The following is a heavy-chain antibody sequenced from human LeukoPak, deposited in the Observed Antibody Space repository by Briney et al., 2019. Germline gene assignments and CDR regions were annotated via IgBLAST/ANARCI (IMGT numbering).Heavy chain of an antibody. J-gene: IGHJ1*01. D-gene: IGHD5-12*01. CDR1: GYTFTNYG. V-gene: IGHV1-18*01. CDR3: ARSDLGTITAGPFN. CDR2: ISGHQGST. Sequence: ASVKVSCKASGYTFTNYGITWVRQAPGQGLEWMGWISGHQGSTKYAQSFQGRVMMTIDTSTSTAYMDLRSLRSDDTAIYFCARSDLGTITAGPFNWGQGTLVAVSS.